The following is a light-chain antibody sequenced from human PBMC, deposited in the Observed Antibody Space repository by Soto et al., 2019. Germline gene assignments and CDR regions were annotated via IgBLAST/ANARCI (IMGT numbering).Light chain of an antibody. CDR2: DVS. CDR3: QQRINWPLT. J-gene: IGKJ4*01. V-gene: IGKV3-11*01. CDR1: QSVTTF. Sequence: EIILTQFPATLSLSPGERATLSCRASQSVTTFLAWYQQMPGQSPRLLVYDVSKRATGIPDRFSGSGSGTDFNLTISSLEPEDFAVYYCQQRINWPLTFGGGTKVEIK.